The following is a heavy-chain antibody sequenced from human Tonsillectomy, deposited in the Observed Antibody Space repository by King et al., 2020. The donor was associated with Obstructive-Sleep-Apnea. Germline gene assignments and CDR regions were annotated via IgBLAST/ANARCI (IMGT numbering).Heavy chain of an antibody. CDR3: AKDKGYWSGGSCYFFDY. J-gene: IGHJ4*02. D-gene: IGHD2-15*01. CDR2: ISWNSGSI. CDR1: GFTFDDYA. V-gene: IGHV3-9*01. Sequence: QLVQSGGGLVQPGRSLRLSCAASGFTFDDYAMHWVRQAPGKGLEWVSGISWNSGSIGYADSVKGRFTISRDNAKNSLYLQMNSLRAEDTALYYCAKDKGYWSGGSCYFFDYWGQGTLVTVSS.